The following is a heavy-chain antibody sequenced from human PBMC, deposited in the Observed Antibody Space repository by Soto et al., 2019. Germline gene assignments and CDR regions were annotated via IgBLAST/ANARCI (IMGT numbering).Heavy chain of an antibody. CDR3: ARMSWQPLLRYYYGMDV. J-gene: IGHJ6*02. CDR2: IYYSGST. CDR1: GGSISSGDYY. V-gene: IGHV4-30-4*01. Sequence: QVQLQESGPGLVKPSQTLSLTCTVSGGSISSGDYYWSWIRQPPGKGLEWIGCIYYSGSTYYNPSLKSRVTISVDTSKNQFSLKLSSVTAADTAVYYCARMSWQPLLRYYYGMDVWGQGTTVTVSS. D-gene: IGHD5-12*01.